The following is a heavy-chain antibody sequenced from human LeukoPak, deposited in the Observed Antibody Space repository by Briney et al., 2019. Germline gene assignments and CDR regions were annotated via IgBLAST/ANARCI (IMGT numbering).Heavy chain of an antibody. J-gene: IGHJ4*02. CDR1: GFTFSYYW. CDR3: ARRYFDS. Sequence: GGSLRLSCAASGFTFSYYWMSWVRQAPGKGLEWVANIKQDGSEIYYVASVKGRFTISRDNTKNSLYLQMNSLRAEDTAVYYCARRYFDSWGQGTLVTVSS. V-gene: IGHV3-7*01. CDR2: IKQDGSEI.